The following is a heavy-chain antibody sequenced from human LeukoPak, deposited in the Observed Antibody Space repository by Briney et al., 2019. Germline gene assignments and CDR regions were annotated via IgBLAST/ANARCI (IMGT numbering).Heavy chain of an antibody. CDR3: ARVLDGDFIDY. CDR2: IYYSGST. V-gene: IGHV4-31*03. Sequence: SETPSLTCTVSGGSISSGGYYWSWIRQHPGKGLEWIGYIYYSGSTYYNPSLKSRVTISVATSKNQFSLKLSSVTAADTAVYYCARVLDGDFIDYWGQGTLVTVSS. J-gene: IGHJ4*02. CDR1: GGSISSGGYY. D-gene: IGHD4-17*01.